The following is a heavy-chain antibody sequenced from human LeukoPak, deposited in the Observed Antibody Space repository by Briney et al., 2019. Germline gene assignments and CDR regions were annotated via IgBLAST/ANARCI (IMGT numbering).Heavy chain of an antibody. CDR3: ARQYGGYASGFDY. CDR1: GFTFNSYW. CDR2: IKQDGSEK. V-gene: IGHV3-7*04. D-gene: IGHD2-15*01. Sequence: QPGGSLRLSCAASGFTFNSYWMSWVRQAPGKGLEWVAYIKQDGSEKYYVDSVKGRFTISRDNAKNSLYLQMNSLRAEDTAVYYCARQYGGYASGFDYWGQGTLVTVSS. J-gene: IGHJ4*02.